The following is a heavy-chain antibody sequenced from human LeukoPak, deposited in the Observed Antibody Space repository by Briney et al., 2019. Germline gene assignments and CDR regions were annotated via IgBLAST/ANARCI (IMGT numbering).Heavy chain of an antibody. CDR1: GGSISSSSYY. Sequence: SETLSLTCTVSGGSISSSSYYWGCIRHPPGKGLEWIGSIYYSGSTYYNPSLKSRATIYVDTSNNQFSLKLSSVTAADTAVYGCARHQREIVVYAILDHYYYKDVWGKGTTVTVSS. CDR3: ARHQREIVVYAILDHYYYKDV. J-gene: IGHJ6*03. V-gene: IGHV4-39*01. CDR2: IYYSGST. D-gene: IGHD2-8*02.